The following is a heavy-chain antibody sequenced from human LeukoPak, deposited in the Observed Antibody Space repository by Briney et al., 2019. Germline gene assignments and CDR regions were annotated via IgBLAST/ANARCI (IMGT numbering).Heavy chain of an antibody. CDR2: MNPNSGNT. Sequence: ASVKVSCKASGYTFTSYDINWVRQATGQGLEWMGWMNPNSGNTGYAQKFQGRVTMTRNTSISTAYMELSSLRSEDTAVYYCARGVREWFGELLFPPPYYYYYYYMDVWGKGTTVTISS. D-gene: IGHD3-10*01. J-gene: IGHJ6*03. CDR1: GYTFTSYD. V-gene: IGHV1-8*01. CDR3: ARGVREWFGELLFPPPYYYYYYYMDV.